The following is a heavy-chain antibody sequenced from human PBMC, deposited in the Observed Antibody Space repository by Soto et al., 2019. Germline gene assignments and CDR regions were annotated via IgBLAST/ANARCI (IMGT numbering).Heavy chain of an antibody. D-gene: IGHD6-19*01. V-gene: IGHV4-4*02. CDR1: GGSISSSNW. Sequence: SETLSLTCAVSGGSISSSNWWSWVRQPPGKGLEWIGEIYHSGSTNYNPSLKSRVTISVDKSKNQFSLKLSSVTAADTAVYYCAREDSSGWNRFFDYWGQGTLVTVSS. CDR3: AREDSSGWNRFFDY. CDR2: IYHSGST. J-gene: IGHJ4*02.